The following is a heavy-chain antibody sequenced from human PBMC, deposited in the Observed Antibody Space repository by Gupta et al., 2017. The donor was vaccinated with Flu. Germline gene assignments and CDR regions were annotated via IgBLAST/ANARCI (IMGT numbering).Heavy chain of an antibody. CDR2: INPNSGGT. D-gene: IGHD3-22*01. V-gene: IGHV1-2*02. Sequence: QAPGQGLEWMGWINPNSGGTNYAQKFQGRVTMTRDTSISTAYMELSRLRSDDTAVYYCATYYYDSSGYPFDYWGQGTLVTVSS. CDR3: ATYYYDSSGYPFDY. J-gene: IGHJ4*02.